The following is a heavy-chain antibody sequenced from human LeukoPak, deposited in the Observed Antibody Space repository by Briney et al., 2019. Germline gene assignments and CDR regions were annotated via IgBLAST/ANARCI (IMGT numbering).Heavy chain of an antibody. J-gene: IGHJ4*02. Sequence: ASVKVSCKASGYTFTSYGISWVRQAPGQGLEWMGWISAYNGNTNYAQKIQGRVTMTTDTSTSTAYMELRSLRSDDTAVYYCARDLGVDTTMIFFDFWGRGTLVTVSS. CDR1: GYTFTSYG. CDR3: ARDLGVDTTMIFFDF. CDR2: ISAYNGNT. V-gene: IGHV1-18*01. D-gene: IGHD5-18*01.